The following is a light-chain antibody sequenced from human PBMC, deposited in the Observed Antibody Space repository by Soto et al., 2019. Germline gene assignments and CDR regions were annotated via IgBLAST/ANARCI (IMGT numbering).Light chain of an antibody. Sequence: DIQMTQSPSTLSASVGDRVTIACRASQSISTWLAWYQQKPGKAPELLIHKASNLETGVPSRFSGSGSGTEFTLTISSLQPDDFATYYCQQYSSHWTFGQGTKVEIK. CDR1: QSISTW. J-gene: IGKJ1*01. CDR2: KAS. CDR3: QQYSSHWT. V-gene: IGKV1-5*03.